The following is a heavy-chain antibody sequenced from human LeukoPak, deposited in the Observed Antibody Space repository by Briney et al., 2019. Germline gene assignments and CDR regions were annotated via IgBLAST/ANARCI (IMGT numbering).Heavy chain of an antibody. D-gene: IGHD3-22*01. Sequence: ASVKVSCKASGGTFSSYAISWVRQAPGQGLEWMGRIIPILGIANYAQKFQGRVTITADKSTSTAYMELSSLRSEDTAVYYCARDXDSSGYYDYWGQGTLVTVSS. V-gene: IGHV1-69*04. CDR3: ARDXDSSGYYDY. J-gene: IGHJ4*02. CDR2: IIPILGIA. CDR1: GGTFSSYA.